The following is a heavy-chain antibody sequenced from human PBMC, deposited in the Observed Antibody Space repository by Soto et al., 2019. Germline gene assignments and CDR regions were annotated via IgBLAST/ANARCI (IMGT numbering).Heavy chain of an antibody. CDR2: IVVGSGNT. CDR1: GFTFTSSA. Sequence: ASVKVSCTASGFTFTSSAVQWVRQARGQRLEWIGWIVVGSGNTNYAQKFQERVTITRDMSTSTAYMELSSLRSEDTAVYYCAAQDYDCWSGYFRPNAFDIWGQGSMVTVAS. J-gene: IGHJ3*02. D-gene: IGHD3-3*01. V-gene: IGHV1-58*01. CDR3: AAQDYDCWSGYFRPNAFDI.